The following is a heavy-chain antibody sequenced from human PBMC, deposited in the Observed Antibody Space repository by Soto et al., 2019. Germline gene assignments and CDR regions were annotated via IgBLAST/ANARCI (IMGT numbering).Heavy chain of an antibody. J-gene: IGHJ4*02. D-gene: IGHD1-1*01. CDR1: GFTFNAYS. CDR2: ISTTGGST. CDR3: ARPDGATYNFRY. Sequence: DVQLLESGGRLVQPGGSLRLSCAASGFTFNAYSLSWVRQAPGKGLEWVSAISTTGGSTYYADSVKGRFTISRDNSRNTLSLQMNSLRAEDTAVYYCARPDGATYNFRYWGQGTLVTVSS. V-gene: IGHV3-23*01.